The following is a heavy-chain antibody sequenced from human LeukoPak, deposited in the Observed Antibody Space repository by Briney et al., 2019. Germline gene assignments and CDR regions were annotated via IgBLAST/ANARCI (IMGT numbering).Heavy chain of an antibody. Sequence: PSETLSLTCTVSGGSISSSSYYWRWIRQPPGKGLEWIGSIYYSGSTYYNPSLKSRVTISVDTSKNQFSLNLSSVTAADTAVYYCARLYYDSSGYYQICYFDYWGQGTLVTVSS. J-gene: IGHJ4*02. CDR3: ARLYYDSSGYYQICYFDY. CDR1: GGSISSSSYY. D-gene: IGHD3-22*01. CDR2: IYYSGST. V-gene: IGHV4-39*01.